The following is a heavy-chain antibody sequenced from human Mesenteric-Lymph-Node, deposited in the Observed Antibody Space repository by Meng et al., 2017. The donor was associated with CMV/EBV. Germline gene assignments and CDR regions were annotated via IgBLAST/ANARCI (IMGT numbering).Heavy chain of an antibody. CDR1: GDSISRNLW. Sequence: CAVSGDSISRNLWWSWVRQPPGKGLEWIGEISYSGSTKYNPSLQSRVTISSDTTNNRFSLRLNSVTAADTGVYFCARSPGFWSLDYWGRGTLVTVSS. J-gene: IGHJ4*02. CDR3: ARSPGFWSLDY. CDR2: ISYSGST. D-gene: IGHD2-8*02. V-gene: IGHV4-4*01.